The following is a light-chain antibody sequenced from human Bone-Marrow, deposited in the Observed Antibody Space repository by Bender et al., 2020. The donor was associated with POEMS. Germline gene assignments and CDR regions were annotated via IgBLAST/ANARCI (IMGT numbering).Light chain of an antibody. V-gene: IGLV2-14*02. CDR1: NL. J-gene: IGLJ1*01. Sequence: NLVSWHQHHPGKAPKLMIYEGSQRPSGVSNRFSGFKSGNTASLTISGLQAEDEADYYCSSYTSSSTPHYVFGTGTKVTVL. CDR2: EGS. CDR3: SSYTSSSTPHYV.